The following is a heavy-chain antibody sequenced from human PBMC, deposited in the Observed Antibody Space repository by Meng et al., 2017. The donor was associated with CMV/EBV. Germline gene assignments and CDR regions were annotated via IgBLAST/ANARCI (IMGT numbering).Heavy chain of an antibody. J-gene: IGHJ4*02. CDR2: INHSGST. Sequence: SQTHSLTCAVYGGSFSGYYWSWIRQPPGKGLEWIGEINHSGSTNYNPSLKSRVTISVDTSKNQFSLKLSSVTAADTAVYYCARESGGLGDCSSTSCYTSGIDYWGQGTLVTVSS. V-gene: IGHV4-34*01. D-gene: IGHD2-2*02. CDR3: ARESGGLGDCSSTSCYTSGIDY. CDR1: GGSFSGYY.